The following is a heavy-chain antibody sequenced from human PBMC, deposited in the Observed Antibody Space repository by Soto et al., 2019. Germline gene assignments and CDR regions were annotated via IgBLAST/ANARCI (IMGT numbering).Heavy chain of an antibody. Sequence: PSETLSLTCTVSGGSISSYYWSWIRQPPGKGLEWIGYIYYSGSTNYNPSLKSRVTTSVDTSKNQFSLKLSSVTAADTAVYYCARGVTTVTTIDYWGQGTLVTVSS. CDR2: IYYSGST. CDR3: ARGVTTVTTIDY. CDR1: GGSISSYY. V-gene: IGHV4-59*08. D-gene: IGHD4-17*01. J-gene: IGHJ4*02.